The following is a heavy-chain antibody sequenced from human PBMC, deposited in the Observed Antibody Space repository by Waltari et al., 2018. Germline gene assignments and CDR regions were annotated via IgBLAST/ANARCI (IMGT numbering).Heavy chain of an antibody. CDR2: FDPEDGET. V-gene: IGHV1-24*01. CDR3: ATGTPFITMIVVGWVY. D-gene: IGHD3-22*01. J-gene: IGHJ4*02. CDR1: GYTLTELS. Sequence: QVQLVQSGAEVKKPGASVKVSCKVSGYTLTELSMQWVRQAPGKGLEWMGGFDPEDGETIYSQKFQGRVTMTEDTSTDTAYMELSSLRSEDTAVYYCATGTPFITMIVVGWVYWGQGTLVTVSS.